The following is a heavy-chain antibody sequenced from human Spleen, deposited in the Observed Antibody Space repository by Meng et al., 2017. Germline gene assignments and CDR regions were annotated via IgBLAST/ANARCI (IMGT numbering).Heavy chain of an antibody. CDR2: IYWDDDK. CDR3: AHSRAYCGGDCYSSMTIGWFDP. Sequence: SGPTLVKPTQTLTLTCTFSGFPPTTSGVGVGCIRQPPGKALEWLALIYWDDDKRYTPSLKSRLTITQDTSKNQVVLTMTNMDPVDTATYYCAHSRAYCGGDCYSSMTIGWFDPWGQGTLVTVSS. V-gene: IGHV2-5*02. CDR1: GFPPTTSGVG. D-gene: IGHD2-21*02. J-gene: IGHJ5*02.